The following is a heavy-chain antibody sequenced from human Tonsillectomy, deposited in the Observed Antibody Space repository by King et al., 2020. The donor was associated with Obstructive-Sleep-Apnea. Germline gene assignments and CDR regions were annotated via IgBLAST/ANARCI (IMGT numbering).Heavy chain of an antibody. Sequence: LQLQESGPGLVKPSETLSLTCTVSGGSISSSRYYWGWIRQPPGKGLEWIGSIYYSGTTYYNPSLKSRVTISVDTSKNQFSLKLSSVTAADTAVYYCARSADYGDYLFDYWGQGTLVTVSS. CDR2: IYYSGTT. CDR1: GGSISSSRYY. V-gene: IGHV4-39*07. D-gene: IGHD4-17*01. CDR3: ARSADYGDYLFDY. J-gene: IGHJ4*02.